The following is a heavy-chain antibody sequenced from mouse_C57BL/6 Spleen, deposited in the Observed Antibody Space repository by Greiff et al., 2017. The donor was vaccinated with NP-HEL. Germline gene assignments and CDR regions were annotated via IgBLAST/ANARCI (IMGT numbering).Heavy chain of an antibody. Sequence: EVQLQQSGPELVKPGASVKISCKASGYTFTDYYMNWVKQSHGKSLEWIGDINPNNGGTSYNQKFKGKATLTVDKSSSTAYMELRSLTSEDSAVYYCAIFFAYWGQGTLVTVSA. V-gene: IGHV1-26*01. CDR2: INPNNGGT. J-gene: IGHJ3*01. CDR1: GYTFTDYY. CDR3: AIFFAY.